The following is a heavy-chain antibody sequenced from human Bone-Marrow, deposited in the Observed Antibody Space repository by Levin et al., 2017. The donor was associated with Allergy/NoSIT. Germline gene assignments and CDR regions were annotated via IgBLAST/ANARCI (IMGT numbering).Heavy chain of an antibody. CDR2: LGGSGGKT. V-gene: IGHV3-23*01. J-gene: IGHJ5*02. CDR1: GFTFSNYA. Sequence: PGGSLRLSCAASGFTFSNYAMSWVRQAPGKGLEWVSSLGGSGGKTYYAGSVKGRFTISRDNSKDTLFLQMNSLRAEDTAVYFCAKNRYTSGNQINWFDPWGQGTLVTVSS. CDR3: AKNRYTSGNQINWFDP. D-gene: IGHD3-16*02.